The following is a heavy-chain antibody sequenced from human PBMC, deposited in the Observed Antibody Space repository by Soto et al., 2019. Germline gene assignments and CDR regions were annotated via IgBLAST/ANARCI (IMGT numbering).Heavy chain of an antibody. J-gene: IGHJ4*02. CDR2: IYYSGST. CDR1: GGSISSGGYY. CDR3: AREDSPDYYGSGSYHY. D-gene: IGHD3-10*01. Sequence: SETLSLTCTVSGGSISSGGYYWSWIRQHPGKGLEWIGYIYYSGSTYYNPSLKSRVTISVDTSKNQFSLKLSSVTAADTAVYYCAREDSPDYYGSGSYHYWGQGTLVTVSS. V-gene: IGHV4-31*03.